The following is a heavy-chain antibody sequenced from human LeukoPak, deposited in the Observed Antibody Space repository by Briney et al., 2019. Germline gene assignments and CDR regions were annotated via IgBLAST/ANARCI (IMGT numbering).Heavy chain of an antibody. CDR3: AKVGGGDDRRGNDY. J-gene: IGHJ4*02. CDR2: ISGSGGST. V-gene: IGHV3-23*01. Sequence: SGGSLRLSCAASGFTFSNYAMSWVRQAPGKGLEWVSAISGSGGSTYYADSVKGRFTISRDNSKNTLYLQMNSLRAEDTAVYYCAKVGGGDDRRGNDYWGQGTLVTVSS. CDR1: GFTFSNYA. D-gene: IGHD2-21*01.